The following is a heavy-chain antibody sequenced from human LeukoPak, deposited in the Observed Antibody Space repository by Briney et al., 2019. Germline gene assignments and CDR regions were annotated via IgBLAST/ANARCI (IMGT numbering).Heavy chain of an antibody. CDR3: ARGGIFDY. CDR1: GYTFINYG. CDR2: INPSGGST. D-gene: IGHD3-10*01. Sequence: ASVKVSCKASGYTFINYGITWVRQAPGQGLEWMGIINPSGGSTTYAQKFQGRVTMTRDTSTSTVYMELSSLRSEDTAVYYCARGGIFDYWGQGTLVNVSS. V-gene: IGHV1-46*01. J-gene: IGHJ4*02.